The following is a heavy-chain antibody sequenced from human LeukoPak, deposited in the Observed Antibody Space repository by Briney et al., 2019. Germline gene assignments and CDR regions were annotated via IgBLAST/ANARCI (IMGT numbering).Heavy chain of an antibody. CDR1: GYTFTSYA. J-gene: IGHJ4*02. V-gene: IGHV1-3*01. CDR3: ARDGRNIVVFDY. D-gene: IGHD2-21*01. Sequence: ASVKVSCKASGYTFTSYAMHWVRQAPGQRLEWMGWINAGNGNTKYSQKFQGRVTITRDTSASTAYMELSSLRSEDTAAYYCARDGRNIVVFDYWGQGTLVTVSS. CDR2: INAGNGNT.